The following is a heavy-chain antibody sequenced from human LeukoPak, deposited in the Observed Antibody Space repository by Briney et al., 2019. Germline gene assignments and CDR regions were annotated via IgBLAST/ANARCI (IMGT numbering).Heavy chain of an antibody. CDR1: GYTFTNYW. D-gene: IGHD3-3*01. CDR3: ARHEVGGDSSSGYEYYYYMDV. J-gene: IGHJ6*03. CDR2: IYPDDSDT. V-gene: IGHV5-51*01. Sequence: GESLKISCKASGYTFTNYWIGWVRQMPGKGLEWMGIIYPDDSDTKYSPSFQGQVTISVDESISTAYLQWRSLKASDTATYYCARHEVGGDSSSGYEYYYYMDVWGKGTAVTVSS.